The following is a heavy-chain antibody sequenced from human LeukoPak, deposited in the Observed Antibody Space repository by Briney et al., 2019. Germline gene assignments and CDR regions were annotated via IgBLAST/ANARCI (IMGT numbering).Heavy chain of an antibody. CDR3: ARYRSSGSYYHFDY. CDR1: GASISSYY. CDR2: IYYTGST. V-gene: IGHV4-59*08. J-gene: IGHJ4*02. Sequence: SETLSLTCTVSGASISSYYWSWIRQPPGRGLEWIGYIYYTGSTDYNPSLKSQVTISLDTSKTQFSLKLSSVTAADTAVYYCARYRSSGSYYHFDYWGQGTLVTVSS. D-gene: IGHD3-10*01.